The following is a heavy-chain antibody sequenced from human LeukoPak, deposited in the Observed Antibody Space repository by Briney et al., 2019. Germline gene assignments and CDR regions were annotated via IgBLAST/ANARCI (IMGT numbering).Heavy chain of an antibody. J-gene: IGHJ6*03. Sequence: PGGSLRLSCAASGFTFSSYSMNWVRQAPGKGLEWVSSISSSSSYIYYADSVKGRFTISRDNAKNSLYLQMNSLRAEDTAVYYCARASVGYCSGGSCYSYYYYMDVWGKGTTVTVSS. CDR3: ARASVGYCSGGSCYSYYYYMDV. CDR1: GFTFSSYS. D-gene: IGHD2-15*01. V-gene: IGHV3-21*01. CDR2: ISSSSSYI.